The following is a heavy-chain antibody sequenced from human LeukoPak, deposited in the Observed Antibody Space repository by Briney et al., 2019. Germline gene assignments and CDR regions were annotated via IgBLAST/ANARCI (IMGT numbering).Heavy chain of an antibody. CDR2: IYYSGST. Sequence: PSETLSLTCTVSGGSISSGGYYWSWIRQHPGTCLDWIGYIYYSGSTYYNPSLKSRVTISVDTSKNQFSLKLSSVTAADTAVYYCARAGSYYRNLGYWGQGTLVTVSS. CDR3: ARAGSYYRNLGY. J-gene: IGHJ4*02. D-gene: IGHD1-26*01. V-gene: IGHV4-31*03. CDR1: GGSISSGGYY.